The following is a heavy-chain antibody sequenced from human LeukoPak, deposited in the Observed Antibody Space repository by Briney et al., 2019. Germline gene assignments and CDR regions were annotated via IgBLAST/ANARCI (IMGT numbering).Heavy chain of an antibody. CDR1: GGSISSSSYY. Sequence: PSETLSLTCSVSGGSISSSSYYWGWIRQPPGMGLEWIGSIYYSGITYCNQSLKSRATVSVDTSKNQFSLNLNSVTAADTAVYYCARRNGHSWDVGNWFDPWGQGTVVTVSS. J-gene: IGHJ5*02. D-gene: IGHD6-13*01. CDR2: IYYSGIT. V-gene: IGHV4-39*01. CDR3: ARRNGHSWDVGNWFDP.